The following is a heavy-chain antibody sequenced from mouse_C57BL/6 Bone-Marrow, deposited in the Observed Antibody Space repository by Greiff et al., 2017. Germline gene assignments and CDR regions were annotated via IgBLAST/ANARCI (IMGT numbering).Heavy chain of an antibody. J-gene: IGHJ4*01. Sequence: EVKVVESGGGLVKPGGSLKLSCAASGFTFSDYGMHWVRQAPEKGLEWVAYISSGSSTIYYADTVKGRFTISRDNAKNTLFLQMTSLRAEDTAMYYCARGGYYVSAMDYWGQGTSVTVSS. CDR3: ARGGYYVSAMDY. V-gene: IGHV5-17*01. D-gene: IGHD2-3*01. CDR1: GFTFSDYG. CDR2: ISSGSSTI.